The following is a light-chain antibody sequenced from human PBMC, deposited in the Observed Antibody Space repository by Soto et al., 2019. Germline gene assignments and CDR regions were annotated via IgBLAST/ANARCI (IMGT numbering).Light chain of an antibody. V-gene: IGKV3-20*01. J-gene: IGKJ5*01. CDR3: QFYGSSLIT. CDR2: GVY. CDR1: QIIKTFY. Sequence: IVLTQYTGTLSLSPGETATLSCRASQIIKTFYFGWYQQKPGQSPRLLIYGVYSRATGTPDRFSGSGSGTDFTLTISRLEPEDSAVYYCQFYGSSLITFGQGTRLEIK.